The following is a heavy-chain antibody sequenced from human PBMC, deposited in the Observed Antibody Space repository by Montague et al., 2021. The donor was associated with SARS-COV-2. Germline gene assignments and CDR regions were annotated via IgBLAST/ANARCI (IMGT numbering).Heavy chain of an antibody. D-gene: IGHD2-21*01. CDR3: ARARGIRNYYYGMDV. CDR1: GFTFSSYS. Sequence: SLRLSCAASGFTFSSYSMNWVRQAPGKGLEWVSSISSSSSYIYYTDSVKGRFTISRDNAKNSLYLQMNSLRAEDTAVYYCARARGIRNYYYGMDVWGQGTTLTVSS. J-gene: IGHJ6*02. CDR2: ISSSSSYI. V-gene: IGHV3-21*01.